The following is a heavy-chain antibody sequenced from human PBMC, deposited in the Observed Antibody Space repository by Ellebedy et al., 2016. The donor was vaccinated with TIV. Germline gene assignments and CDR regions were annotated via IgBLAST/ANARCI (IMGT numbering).Heavy chain of an antibody. J-gene: IGHJ5*02. V-gene: IGHV4-4*02. Sequence: MPSETLSLTCAVSGGSISSSNWWTWVRQPPGKGLEWIGDISQSGSTNYNPSLKSRVTISIDKSKNQFFLNLTSATAADTAVYYCASRVYDVLTGYYVPWGQGTLVTVSS. CDR3: ASRVYDVLTGYYVP. D-gene: IGHD3-9*01. CDR1: GGSISSSNW. CDR2: ISQSGST.